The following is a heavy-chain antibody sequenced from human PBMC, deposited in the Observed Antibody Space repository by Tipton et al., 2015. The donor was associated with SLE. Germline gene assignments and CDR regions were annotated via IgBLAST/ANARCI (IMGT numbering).Heavy chain of an antibody. CDR1: GGTFSSNP. D-gene: IGHD3-10*01. J-gene: IGHJ6*02. Sequence: QLVQSGAEVKKPGSSVRVSCKASGGTFSSNPISWVRQAPGQGLEWMGGYIPIFGTANYAQKFQGRVTITADESTSTAYMELSSLRSEDTAVYYCAAGSGSYFFNGMDVWGQGTTVTVSS. CDR3: AAGSGSYFFNGMDV. CDR2: YIPIFGTA. V-gene: IGHV1-69*01.